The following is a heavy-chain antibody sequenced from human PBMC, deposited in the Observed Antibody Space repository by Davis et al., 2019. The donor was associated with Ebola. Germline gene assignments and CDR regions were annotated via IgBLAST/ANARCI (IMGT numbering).Heavy chain of an antibody. Sequence: SETLSLTCTVSGGSISSSSYYWGWIRQPPGKGLEWIGSIYYSGSTNYNPSLKSRVTISVDTSKNQFSLKLSSVTAADTAVYYCARHSLPGSIVVVVAYNWFDPWGQGTLVTVSS. V-gene: IGHV4-39*01. D-gene: IGHD2-15*01. CDR1: GGSISSSSYY. J-gene: IGHJ5*02. CDR2: IYYSGST. CDR3: ARHSLPGSIVVVVAYNWFDP.